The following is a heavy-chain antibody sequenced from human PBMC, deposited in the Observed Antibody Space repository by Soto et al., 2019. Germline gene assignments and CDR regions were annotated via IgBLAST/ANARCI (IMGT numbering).Heavy chain of an antibody. V-gene: IGHV1-46*03. J-gene: IGHJ4*02. D-gene: IGHD2-15*01. Sequence: QVQLVQSGAEVKKPGASVKVSCKASGYTFTSYYMHWVRQAPGQGLEWMGIINPSGDSTYAQKFQGRVTRTRDTSTSTVYMELSSLRSEDTAVYYCARVYCSDGSCYSIDYWGQGTLVTVSS. CDR2: INPSGDST. CDR1: GYTFTSYY. CDR3: ARVYCSDGSCYSIDY.